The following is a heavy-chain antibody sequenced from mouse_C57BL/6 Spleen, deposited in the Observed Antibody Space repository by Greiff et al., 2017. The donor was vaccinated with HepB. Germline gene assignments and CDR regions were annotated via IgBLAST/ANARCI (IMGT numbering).Heavy chain of an antibody. CDR2: IDPNSGGT. Sequence: QVQLQQPGAELVKPGASVKLSCKASGYTFTSYWMHWVKQRPGRGLEWIGRIDPNSGGTKYNEKFKSKATLTVDKPSSTAYMQLSSRTSEASAVYYCARGVTTGLSWFAYWGQGTLVTVSA. CDR3: ARGVTTGLSWFAY. V-gene: IGHV1-72*01. J-gene: IGHJ3*01. D-gene: IGHD2-2*01. CDR1: GYTFTSYW.